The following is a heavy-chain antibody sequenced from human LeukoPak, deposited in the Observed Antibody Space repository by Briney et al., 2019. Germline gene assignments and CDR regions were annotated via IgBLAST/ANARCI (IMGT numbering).Heavy chain of an antibody. CDR1: GFTFSSYP. J-gene: IGHJ4*02. CDR3: ARAPAGTGYLDY. CDR2: ISSSGSTI. D-gene: IGHD6-13*01. V-gene: IGHV3-48*04. Sequence: GGSLRLSCAASGFTFSSYPMSWVRQAPGKGLEWGSYISSSGSTIYYADSVRGRFTISRDNAKNSLYLQMNSLRAEDTAVYYCARAPAGTGYLDYWGQGTLVTVS.